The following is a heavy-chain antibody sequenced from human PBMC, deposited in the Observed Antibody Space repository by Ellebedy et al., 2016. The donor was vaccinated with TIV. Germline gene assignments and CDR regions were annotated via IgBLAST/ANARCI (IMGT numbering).Heavy chain of an antibody. V-gene: IGHV3-11*01. CDR2: ISNSNEVI. CDR3: ARGPQSSGWFA. CDR1: GFTFRDFY. D-gene: IGHD6-19*01. J-gene: IGHJ4*02. Sequence: GGSLRLSXAASGFTFRDFYMSWMRQAPGKGLEWIAYISNSNEVIYNAESFKGRVTISRDNAKESLFLQMNSLRVEDTAVYFCARGPQSSGWFAWGQGTLVTVSS.